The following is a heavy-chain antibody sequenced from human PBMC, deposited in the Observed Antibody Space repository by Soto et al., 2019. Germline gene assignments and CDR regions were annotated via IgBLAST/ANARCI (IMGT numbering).Heavy chain of an antibody. Sequence: ASVKVSCKASGYTFTTYGISWVRQAPGQGLEWMGWISGYNGHTKYAQKFQGRVTMTTDTSTSTVYMDLRSLRSDDTAVYYCARAPPIYCSGSSCPDPADSGYFDYWG. J-gene: IGHJ4*03. D-gene: IGHD2-15*01. V-gene: IGHV1-18*01. CDR3: ARAPPIYCSGSSCPDPADSGYFDY. CDR2: ISGYNGHT. CDR1: GYTFTTYG.